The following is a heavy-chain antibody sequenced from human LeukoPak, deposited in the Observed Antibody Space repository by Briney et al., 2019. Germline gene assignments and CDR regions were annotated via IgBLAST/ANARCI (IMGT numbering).Heavy chain of an antibody. CDR1: GYIFTGYQ. Sequence: ASVKVSCKASGYIFTGYQMHWVRQAPGQGLEWMGWINPNSGGTNYAQKFQGRVTMTRDTSISTAYMELSRLRSDDTAVYYCARWIGGICFLGNCYSGGYFDYWGQGTLVTVSS. CDR2: INPNSGGT. J-gene: IGHJ4*02. CDR3: ARWIGGICFLGNCYSGGYFDY. V-gene: IGHV1-2*02. D-gene: IGHD2-21*02.